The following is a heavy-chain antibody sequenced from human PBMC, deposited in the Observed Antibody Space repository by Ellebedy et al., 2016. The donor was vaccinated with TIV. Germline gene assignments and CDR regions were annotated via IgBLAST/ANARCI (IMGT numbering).Heavy chain of an antibody. Sequence: AASVKVSCKASGYTFTSYHISWVRQAPGQGLEWMGYINPYNGNTNYAQRFQGRVTTTTDTSTSTAYMAVRNLGSDDTAVYYCARVEWELTDWFDPWGQGTLVIVSS. J-gene: IGHJ5*02. CDR2: INPYNGNT. V-gene: IGHV1-18*01. CDR3: ARVEWELTDWFDP. D-gene: IGHD1-26*01. CDR1: GYTFTSYH.